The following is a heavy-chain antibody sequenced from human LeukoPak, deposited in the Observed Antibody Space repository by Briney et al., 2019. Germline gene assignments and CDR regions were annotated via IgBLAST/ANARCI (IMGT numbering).Heavy chain of an antibody. Sequence: GGSLRLSCAASGFTFSTYAMHWVRQAPGKGLEWVAVISYDGSNKYYADSVKGRFTISRDNSKNTLYVQMNSLRAEDTAVYYCARDPSIAAAARHLDYWGQGTLVTVSS. V-gene: IGHV3-30-3*01. CDR1: GFTFSTYA. D-gene: IGHD6-13*01. CDR2: ISYDGSNK. J-gene: IGHJ4*02. CDR3: ARDPSIAAAARHLDY.